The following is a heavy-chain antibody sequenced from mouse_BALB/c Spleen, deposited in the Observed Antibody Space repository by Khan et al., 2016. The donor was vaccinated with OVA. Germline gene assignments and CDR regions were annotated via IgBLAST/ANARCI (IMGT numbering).Heavy chain of an antibody. J-gene: IGHJ4*01. V-gene: IGHV2-3*01. CDR1: GFSLTNYG. D-gene: IGHD2-1*01. CDR2: IWGDGST. Sequence: QVQLKQSGPGLVAPSQTLSITCTVSGFSLTNYGVNWVRQPPGEGLEWLGVIWGDGSTNYHYVLKSALRIRKNNSTSQVFLQLNMLQTDYTAKYYCARFEYYGNVCAMDYWGQGTSVTVSS. CDR3: ARFEYYGNVCAMDY.